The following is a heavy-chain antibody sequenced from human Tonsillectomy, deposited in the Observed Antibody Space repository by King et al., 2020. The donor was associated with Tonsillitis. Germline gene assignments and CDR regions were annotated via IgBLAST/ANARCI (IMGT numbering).Heavy chain of an antibody. Sequence: VQLVESGGVVVQPGGSLRLSCAASGFTFDDYTMHWARQAPGKGLEWVSLITWDGGSTFYADSVKGRFTISRDNSKNSLSLQMNSLRPEDTALYYCATERLQFFDYWGQGTLVTVSS. V-gene: IGHV3-43*01. CDR2: ITWDGGST. CDR3: ATERLQFFDY. J-gene: IGHJ4*02. CDR1: GFTFDDYT. D-gene: IGHD5-24*01.